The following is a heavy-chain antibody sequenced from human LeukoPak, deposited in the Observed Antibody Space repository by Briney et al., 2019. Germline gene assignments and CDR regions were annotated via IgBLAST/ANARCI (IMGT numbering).Heavy chain of an antibody. Sequence: SVKVSCKASGGTFSSYAISWVRQAPGQGLEWMGGIIPIFGTANYAQKFQGRVTITTDESTSTAYIELSSLRSEDTAVYYCARAGDYGDYNYMDVWGKGTTVTVSS. CDR1: GGTFSSYA. CDR3: ARAGDYGDYNYMDV. D-gene: IGHD4-17*01. J-gene: IGHJ6*03. V-gene: IGHV1-69*05. CDR2: IIPIFGTA.